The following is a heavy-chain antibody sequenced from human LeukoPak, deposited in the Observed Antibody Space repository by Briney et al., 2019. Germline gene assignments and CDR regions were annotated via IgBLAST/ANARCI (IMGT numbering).Heavy chain of an antibody. V-gene: IGHV3-23*01. D-gene: IGHD3-10*01. CDR1: GFTFRSYA. CDR3: AKAQLLWFGELSHDY. CDR2: ISGSGGST. J-gene: IGHJ4*02. Sequence: QPGGSLRLSCAASGFTFRSYAMSWVRQAPGKGLEWVSAISGSGGSTYYADSVRGRFTISRDNSKNTLYLQMNSLRAEDTAVYYCAKAQLLWFGELSHDYWGQGTLVTVSS.